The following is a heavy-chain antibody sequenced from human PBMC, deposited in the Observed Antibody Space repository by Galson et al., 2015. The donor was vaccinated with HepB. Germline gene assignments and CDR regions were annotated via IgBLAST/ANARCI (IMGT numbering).Heavy chain of an antibody. Sequence: SLRLSCAASGFPFSNYAMSWVRQAPGKGLEWVSAISGSGSNTYYADSVKGRFTISRDNSKNTLYLQMNSLRAEDTAVYYCAKPPLAVAGVKYFQHWGQGTLVTVSS. J-gene: IGHJ1*01. CDR1: GFPFSNYA. CDR3: AKPPLAVAGVKYFQH. CDR2: ISGSGSNT. D-gene: IGHD6-19*01. V-gene: IGHV3-23*01.